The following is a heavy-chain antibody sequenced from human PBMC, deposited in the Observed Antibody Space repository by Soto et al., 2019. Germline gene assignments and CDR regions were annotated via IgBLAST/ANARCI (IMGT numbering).Heavy chain of an antibody. Sequence: QLQLQESGPGLVKPSETLSLTCTVSGGSISSSSYYWGWIRQPPGKGLEWIGSIYYSGSTYYNPSLKSRVTISVDTSKNQFSLKLSSVTAADTAVYYCARHSVIKNWNGQVSPFDYWGQGTLVTVSS. J-gene: IGHJ4*02. V-gene: IGHV4-39*01. D-gene: IGHD1-1*01. CDR2: IYYSGST. CDR1: GGSISSSSYY. CDR3: ARHSVIKNWNGQVSPFDY.